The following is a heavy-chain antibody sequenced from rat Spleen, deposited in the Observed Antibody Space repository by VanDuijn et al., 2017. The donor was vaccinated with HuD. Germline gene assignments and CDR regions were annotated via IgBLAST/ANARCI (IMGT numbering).Heavy chain of an antibody. J-gene: IGHJ1*01. CDR1: GFTFSNYV. Sequence: EVQLVESGGALVQPGRSLKLSCAASGFTFSNYVMHWIRQAPTKGLEWVASISPSGDSTNYRDSVKGRFTISRDNAKSTLYLQMDSLRSEDTATYYCATEYYGFTYWFFDFWGPGTMVTVSS. CDR3: ATEYYGFTYWFFDF. V-gene: IGHV5-19*01. CDR2: ISPSGDST. D-gene: IGHD1-6*01.